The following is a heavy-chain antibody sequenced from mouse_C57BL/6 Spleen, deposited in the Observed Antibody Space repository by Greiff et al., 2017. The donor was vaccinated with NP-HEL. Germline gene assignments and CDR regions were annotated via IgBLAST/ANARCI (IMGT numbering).Heavy chain of an antibody. CDR3: TRWNYSNYWYFDV. CDR2: IDPETGGT. V-gene: IGHV1-15*01. Sequence: QVQLKQSGAELVRPGASVTLSCKASGYTFTDYEMHWVKQTPVHGLEWIGAIDPETGGTAYNQKFKGKAILTADKSSSTAYMELRSLTSEDSAVYYCTRWNYSNYWYFDVWGTGTTVTVSS. J-gene: IGHJ1*03. CDR1: GYTFTDYE. D-gene: IGHD2-5*01.